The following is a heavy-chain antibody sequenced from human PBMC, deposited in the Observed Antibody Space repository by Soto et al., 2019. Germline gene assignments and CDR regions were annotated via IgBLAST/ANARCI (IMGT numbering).Heavy chain of an antibody. CDR2: ISYDGSNK. V-gene: IGHV3-30*18. Sequence: GGSLRLSCAASGFTFSSYGMHWVRQAPGKGLEWVAVISYDGSNKYYADSVKGRFTISRDNSKNTLYLQMNSLRAEDTAVYYCAKRGNYYYYMDVWGKGTTVTVSS. CDR1: GFTFSSYG. CDR3: AKRGNYYYYMDV. J-gene: IGHJ6*03.